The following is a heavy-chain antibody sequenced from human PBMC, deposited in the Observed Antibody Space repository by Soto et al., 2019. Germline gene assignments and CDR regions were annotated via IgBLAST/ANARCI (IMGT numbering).Heavy chain of an antibody. CDR3: ARHDFSSGYSDPYYMDV. CDR1: GYSFTSYW. Sequence: GESLKISCKGSGYSFTSYWIGWVRQMPGKGLEWMGIIYPGDSDTRYSPSFQGQVTISADKSISTAYLQWSSLKASDTAMYYCARHDFSSGYSDPYYMDVWGKGTTVTVSS. D-gene: IGHD3-3*01. V-gene: IGHV5-51*01. CDR2: IYPGDSDT. J-gene: IGHJ6*03.